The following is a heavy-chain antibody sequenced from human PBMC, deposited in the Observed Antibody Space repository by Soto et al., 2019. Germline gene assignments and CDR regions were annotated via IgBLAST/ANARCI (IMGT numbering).Heavy chain of an antibody. CDR1: GGTFSSYA. J-gene: IGHJ6*01. CDR3: TAEGGYYDSSGYYYYYYGMDV. V-gene: IGHV1-69*13. CDR2: IIPIFGTA. D-gene: IGHD3-22*01. Sequence: SVKVSCKASGGTFSSYAISWVRQAPGQGLEWMGGIIPIFGTANYAQKFQGRVTITADESTSTAYMELSSLRSEDTAVYYCTAEGGYYDSSGYYYYYYGMDVWGQGTTVTVSS.